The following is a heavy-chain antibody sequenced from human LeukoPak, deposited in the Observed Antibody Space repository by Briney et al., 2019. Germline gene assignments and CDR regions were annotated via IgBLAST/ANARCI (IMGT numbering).Heavy chain of an antibody. Sequence: ESGPALVKATQTLTLTCTFAGFSLSTSGMCVSCIRQPPWKSLEWLARIDWDDDKYYSTSLKTRLTISKDTSKHQVVLTMTNMDPVDTATYYCARMTSGSYGNRGFDPWGQGTLVTSSA. CDR2: IDWDDDK. CDR1: GFSLSTSGMC. D-gene: IGHD3-10*01. CDR3: ARMTSGSYGNRGFDP. J-gene: IGHJ5*02. V-gene: IGHV2-70*11.